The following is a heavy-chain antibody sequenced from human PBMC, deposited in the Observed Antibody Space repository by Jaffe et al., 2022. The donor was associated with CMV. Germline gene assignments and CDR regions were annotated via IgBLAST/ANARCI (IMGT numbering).Heavy chain of an antibody. V-gene: IGHV3-23*01. CDR3: AKVPLGYCRGGSCYSDSYSYYGMDV. J-gene: IGHJ6*02. Sequence: EVQLLESGGGLVQPGGSLRLSCAASGFTFGSYAMTWVRQAPGKGLEWVSALSGSGGSTYYADSVKGRFTISRDNSKNTLYLQMNSLRAEDTAVYYCAKVPLGYCRGGSCYSDSYSYYGMDVWGQGTTVTVSS. D-gene: IGHD2-15*01. CDR1: GFTFGSYA. CDR2: LSGSGGST.